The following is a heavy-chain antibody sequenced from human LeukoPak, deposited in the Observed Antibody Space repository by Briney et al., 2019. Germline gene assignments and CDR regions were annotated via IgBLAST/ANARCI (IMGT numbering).Heavy chain of an antibody. CDR2: INHSGST. CDR3: ARGWAGRYYDFWSGHQNDKKDFDY. D-gene: IGHD3-3*01. CDR1: GGSISSYY. J-gene: IGHJ4*02. Sequence: LVKPSETLSLTCTVSGGSISSYYWSWIRLPPGKGLEWIGEINHSGSTNYNPSLKSRVTISVDTSKNQFSLKLSSVTAADTAVYYCARGWAGRYYDFWSGHQNDKKDFDYWGQGTLVTVSS. V-gene: IGHV4-34*01.